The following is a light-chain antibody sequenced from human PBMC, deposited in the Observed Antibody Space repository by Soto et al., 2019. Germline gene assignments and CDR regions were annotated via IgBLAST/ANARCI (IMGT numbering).Light chain of an antibody. CDR3: QQRYNWPQT. J-gene: IGKJ1*01. CDR1: QSVRRT. V-gene: IGKV3-11*01. Sequence: EVVLTQSPATLSLSPGERANLSCRTSQSVRRTLAWYQQKSGQAPRLLIYDASNRATGIPTRFSGSGSGTDFTLTISSLEPEDLAVDYCQQRYNWPQTFGQGTKVEIK. CDR2: DAS.